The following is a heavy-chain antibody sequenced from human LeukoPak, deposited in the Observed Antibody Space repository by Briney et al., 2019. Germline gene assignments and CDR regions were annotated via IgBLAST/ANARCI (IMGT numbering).Heavy chain of an antibody. CDR1: GGSISSYY. CDR3: AREMATTPGAFDI. J-gene: IGHJ3*02. CDR2: IYTSGST. Sequence: SETLSLTCTDSGGSISSYYWSWIRQPPGKGLEWIGYIYTSGSTNYNPSLKSRVTISVDTSKNQFSLKLSSVTAADTAVYYCAREMATTPGAFDIWGQGTMVTVSS. D-gene: IGHD5-24*01. V-gene: IGHV4-4*09.